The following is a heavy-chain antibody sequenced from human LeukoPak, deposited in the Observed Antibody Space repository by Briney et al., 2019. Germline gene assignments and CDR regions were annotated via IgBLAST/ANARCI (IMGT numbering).Heavy chain of an antibody. CDR2: IKQDGSEK. Sequence: GGSLRLSCAASGFPFSGSWMDWVRQAPGKRMEWVANIKQDGSEKHYADSVKGRFTITRDNAKNSLFLQMSGLRAEDTAVYYRSRSLDYWGQGALVTVSS. J-gene: IGHJ4*02. CDR1: GFPFSGSW. V-gene: IGHV3-7*01. CDR3: SRSLDY.